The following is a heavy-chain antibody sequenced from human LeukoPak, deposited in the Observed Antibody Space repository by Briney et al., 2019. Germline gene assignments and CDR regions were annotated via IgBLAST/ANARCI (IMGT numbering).Heavy chain of an antibody. V-gene: IGHV4-39*01. CDR2: IFYSGST. CDR3: ARGGLGLLYYYDSSGYYYFDY. D-gene: IGHD3-22*01. J-gene: IGHJ4*02. CDR1: GGSISSISYY. Sequence: SETLSLTCTVSGGSISSISYYWGWIRQPPGKGLEWIGSIFYSGSTYYNPSLKSRVTISVDTSKNQFSLKLSSVTAADTAVYYCARGGLGLLYYYDSSGYYYFDYWGQGTLVTVSS.